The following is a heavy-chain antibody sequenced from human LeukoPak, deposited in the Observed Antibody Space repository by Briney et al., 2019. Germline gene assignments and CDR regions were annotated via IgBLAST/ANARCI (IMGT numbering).Heavy chain of an antibody. V-gene: IGHV4-30-4*01. CDR3: ARDVEYSYGPLGGAFDI. Sequence: PSETLSLTCTVSGGSISSGDYYWSWIRQPPGKGLEWIGYIYYSGSTYYNPSLKSRVTISVDTSKNQFSLKLSSVTAADTAVYYCARDVEYSYGPLGGAFDIWGQGTMVTVSS. J-gene: IGHJ3*02. CDR2: IYYSGST. D-gene: IGHD5-18*01. CDR1: GGSISSGDYY.